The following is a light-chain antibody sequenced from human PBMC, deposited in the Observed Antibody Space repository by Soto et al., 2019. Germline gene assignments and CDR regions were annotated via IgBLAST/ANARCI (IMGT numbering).Light chain of an antibody. V-gene: IGKV1-39*01. J-gene: IGKJ2*01. CDR3: HHSSSTLPYT. CDR2: AAS. Sequence: DIQMTQSPSSLSASVGDRVTITCRASQSISSYLNWYQQKPGKAPKLLIYAASSLQSGVPSRFSGSGSVTDFTLTISSLQPEDFATYYCHHSSSTLPYTFGKGTKVDIK. CDR1: QSISSY.